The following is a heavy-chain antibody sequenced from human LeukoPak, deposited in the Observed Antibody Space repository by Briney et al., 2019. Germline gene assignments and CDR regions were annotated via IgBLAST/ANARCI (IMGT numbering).Heavy chain of an antibody. CDR1: GGSLSSYC. Sequence: SETLSLTCTVSGGSLSSYCWSWVRQPPGKGLEWIGYIYYSGSTNNNPSLKSRVTISVDPSNNHSSLKLSSVTAADTAVYYCARGRLLIQLWSREGYYFDYWGQGTLVTVSS. CDR2: IYYSGST. J-gene: IGHJ4*02. V-gene: IGHV4-59*01. D-gene: IGHD5-18*01. CDR3: ARGRLLIQLWSREGYYFDY.